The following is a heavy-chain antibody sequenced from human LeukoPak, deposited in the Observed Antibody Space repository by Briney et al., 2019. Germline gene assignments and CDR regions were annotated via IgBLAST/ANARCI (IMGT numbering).Heavy chain of an antibody. D-gene: IGHD5-18*01. CDR3: ARLPILGYSYGPDAFDI. J-gene: IGHJ3*02. V-gene: IGHV4-4*09. CDR2: IYTSGST. CDR1: GGSISSYY. Sequence: SETLSLTCTVSGGSISSYYWSWIRQPPGKGLEWIGYIYTSGSTNYNPSLKSRVTISVDTSKNQFSLKLSSVTAADTAVYYCARLPILGYSYGPDAFDIWGQGTMVTVSS.